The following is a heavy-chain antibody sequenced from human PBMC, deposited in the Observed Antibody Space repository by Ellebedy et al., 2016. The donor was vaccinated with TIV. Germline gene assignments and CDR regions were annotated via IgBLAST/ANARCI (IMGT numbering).Heavy chain of an antibody. J-gene: IGHJ4*02. D-gene: IGHD1-26*01. CDR2: IKSKTDGGTT. CDR1: GFTFSNAW. Sequence: GESLKISXAASGFTFSNAWMSWVRQAPGKGLEWVGRIKSKTDGGTTDYAAPVKGRFTISRDDSKNTLHLQMNSLKTEDTAVYYCTVQSGSYFYWGQGTLVTVSS. V-gene: IGHV3-15*01. CDR3: TVQSGSYFY.